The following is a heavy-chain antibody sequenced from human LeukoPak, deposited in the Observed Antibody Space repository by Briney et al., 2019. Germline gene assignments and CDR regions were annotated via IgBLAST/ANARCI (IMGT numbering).Heavy chain of an antibody. V-gene: IGHV4-4*07. CDR2: IYSTGST. J-gene: IGHJ4*02. CDR1: GDSINSHY. Sequence: SETLSLTCTVSGDSINSHYWSWIRQPPGKGLEWIGRIYSTGSTNYNPSLKSRVTMSVDTSKNQFSLRLRSVTAADTAVYYCARQIASAGTAGFDFWGQGALVTVSS. D-gene: IGHD6-13*01. CDR3: ARQIASAGTAGFDF.